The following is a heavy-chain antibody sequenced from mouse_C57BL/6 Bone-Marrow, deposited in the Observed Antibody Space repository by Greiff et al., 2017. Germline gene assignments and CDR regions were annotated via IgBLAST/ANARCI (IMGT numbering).Heavy chain of an antibody. CDR2: ISSGGSYT. CDR1: GFTFSSYG. D-gene: IGHD1-1*01. V-gene: IGHV5-6*01. CDR3: ARLGTTVGLDV. J-gene: IGHJ1*03. Sequence: EVHLVESGGDLVKPGGSLKLSCAASGFTFSSYGMSWVRQTPDKRLAWVATISSGGSYTYYPDSVKGRFTISRDNAKNTLYLQMSSLKSEDTAMYYCARLGTTVGLDVWGTGTTVTVSS.